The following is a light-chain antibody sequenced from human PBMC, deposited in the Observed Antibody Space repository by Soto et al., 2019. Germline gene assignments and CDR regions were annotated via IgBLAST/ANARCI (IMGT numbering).Light chain of an antibody. CDR2: DAS. CDR3: QQRSNWPST. CDR1: KGLGTN. Sequence: VTTQSPATLSVSPCERATLSCQASKGLGTNLAWYQQKPGQAPRLLIYDASNRATGIPARVSGSGSGTDFTLTISSLEPEDFAVYYCQQRSNWPSTFGQGTRLEIK. V-gene: IGKV3D-11*01. J-gene: IGKJ5*01.